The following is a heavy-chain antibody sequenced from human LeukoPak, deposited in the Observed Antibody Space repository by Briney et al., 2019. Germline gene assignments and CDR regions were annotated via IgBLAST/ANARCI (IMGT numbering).Heavy chain of an antibody. CDR3: ARGSGDYKSYYFDY. CDR2: INPSGGST. V-gene: IGHV1-46*01. CDR1: GYTFTSYY. Sequence: ASVKVSCKASGYTFTSYYMHWVRQAPGQGLEWMGIINPSGGSTSYAQKFQGRVTITADKSTRTAYMELSSLRSEDTAVYYCARGSGDYKSYYFDYWGQGTLVTVSS. D-gene: IGHD4-17*01. J-gene: IGHJ4*02.